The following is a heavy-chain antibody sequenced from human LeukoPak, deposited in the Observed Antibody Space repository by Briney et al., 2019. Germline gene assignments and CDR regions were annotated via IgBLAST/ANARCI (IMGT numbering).Heavy chain of an antibody. CDR1: GGSFSGYY. V-gene: IGHV4-34*01. J-gene: IGHJ6*03. Sequence: SETLSLTCAVYGGSFSGYYWSWIRQPPGKGLECIGEINHSGSTNYNPSLKSRVTISLDTSKNQFSLKLSSVTAADTAVYYCARDPSLEDSSSWYRYYCYYMDVWGKGTTVTVSS. D-gene: IGHD6-13*01. CDR3: ARDPSLEDSSSWYRYYCYYMDV. CDR2: INHSGST.